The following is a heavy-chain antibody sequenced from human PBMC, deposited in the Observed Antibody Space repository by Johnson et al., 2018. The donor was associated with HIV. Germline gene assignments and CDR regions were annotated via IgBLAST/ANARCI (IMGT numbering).Heavy chain of an antibody. V-gene: IGHV3-30*02. D-gene: IGHD3-10*01. Sequence: QVQLVESGGGVVQPGGSLTLSCAASGFTFSSYGMHWVRQAPVKGMEWVGFIRFDGSDKFYADSVKGRFTTSRDNSKNTLYLQMNSLRAEDTAVYYCAELPGFGDYDDGALDIWGQGTMVTVSS. CDR3: AELPGFGDYDDGALDI. J-gene: IGHJ3*02. CDR2: IRFDGSDK. CDR1: GFTFSSYG.